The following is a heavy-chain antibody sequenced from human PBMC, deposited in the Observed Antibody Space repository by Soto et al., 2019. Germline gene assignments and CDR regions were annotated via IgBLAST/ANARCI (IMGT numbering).Heavy chain of an antibody. V-gene: IGHV3-23*01. J-gene: IGHJ4*02. Sequence: GGSLRLSCAASAFTFNTYAMGWVRQAPGKGLEWVSAISVSGGGTYYADSVKGRFTISRDTSKNTLYLQMNSLRADDTAVYYWAKSGGASPYYFDYWGRGTLVTVSS. CDR2: ISVSGGGT. CDR3: AKSGGASPYYFDY. CDR1: AFTFNTYA. D-gene: IGHD1-26*01.